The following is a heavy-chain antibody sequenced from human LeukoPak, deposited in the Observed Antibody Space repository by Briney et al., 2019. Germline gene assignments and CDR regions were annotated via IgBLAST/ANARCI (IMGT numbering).Heavy chain of an antibody. CDR3: ARDGRYCSGGSCYPSWIVDY. D-gene: IGHD2-15*01. CDR1: GYTFTSYA. CDR2: SNAGNGNT. V-gene: IGHV1-3*02. J-gene: IGHJ4*02. Sequence: ASVKVSCKASGYTFTSYAMHWVRQAPGQRLEWMGWSNAGNGNTKYSQEFQGRVTITRDTSASTAYMELSSPRSEDMAVYYCARDGRYCSGGSCYPSWIVDYWGQGTLVTVSS.